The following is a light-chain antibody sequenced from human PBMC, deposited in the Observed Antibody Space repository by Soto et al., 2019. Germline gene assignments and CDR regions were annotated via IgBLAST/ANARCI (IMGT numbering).Light chain of an antibody. J-gene: IGLJ1*01. CDR3: SSYTSSYKLAV. CDR2: DVS. CDR1: SSDVGGYNY. V-gene: IGLV2-14*03. Sequence: QSALTQPASVSGSPGQSITIFCTGTSSDVGGYNYVSWYQQHPGSAPKLMIYDVSSRPSGVSNRFSGSKSGNTASLTISGLQAEDEADYYGSSYTSSYKLAVFGSGTKLTVL.